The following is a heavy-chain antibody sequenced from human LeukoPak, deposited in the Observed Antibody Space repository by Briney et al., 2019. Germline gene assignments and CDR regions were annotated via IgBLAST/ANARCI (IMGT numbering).Heavy chain of an antibody. CDR3: ARLKGYSSGWYPSYYFDY. CDR2: IYYTGST. J-gene: IGHJ4*02. Sequence: SETLSLTCTVSGGSISSSYWSWIRQPPKKGLEWIGYIYYTGSTNYNPSLKSRVTISVDTSKNQFSLKLSSVAAADTAVYYCARLKGYSSGWYPSYYFDYWGQGTLVTVSS. V-gene: IGHV4-59*08. CDR1: GGSISSSY. D-gene: IGHD6-19*01.